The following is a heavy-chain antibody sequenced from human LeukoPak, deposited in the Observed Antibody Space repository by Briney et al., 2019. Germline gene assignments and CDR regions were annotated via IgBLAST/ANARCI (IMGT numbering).Heavy chain of an antibody. D-gene: IGHD1-26*01. V-gene: IGHV3-21*01. Sequence: PGGSLRLSCAASGFTFSSYSMNWVRQAPGKGLEWVSSISSSSSYIYYADSVKGRFTISRDNAKNSLYLQMNSLRAEDTAVYYCARDRGSYYGTDVWGKGTTVTVSS. J-gene: IGHJ6*04. CDR3: ARDRGSYYGTDV. CDR2: ISSSSSYI. CDR1: GFTFSSYS.